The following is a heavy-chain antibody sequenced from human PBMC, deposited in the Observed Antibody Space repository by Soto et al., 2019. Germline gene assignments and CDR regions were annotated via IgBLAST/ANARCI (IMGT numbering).Heavy chain of an antibody. J-gene: IGHJ5*02. Sequence: SETLSLTCTVSGGSISSSSYYWGWIRQPPGKGLEWIGSIYYSGSTYYNPSLKSRVTISVDTSKNQFSLKLSSVTAADTAVYYCARHESVAVPERSRGWFDPWGQGTLVTVSS. D-gene: IGHD6-19*01. CDR1: GGSISSSSYY. CDR3: ARHESVAVPERSRGWFDP. CDR2: IYYSGST. V-gene: IGHV4-39*01.